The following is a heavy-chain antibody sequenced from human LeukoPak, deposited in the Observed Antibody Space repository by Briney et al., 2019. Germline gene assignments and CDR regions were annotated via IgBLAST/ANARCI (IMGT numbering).Heavy chain of an antibody. CDR1: GGSINSAGQN. V-gene: IGHV4-31*03. CDR3: AREEERIAIFGVTNSRFDY. Sequence: SQTLSLTCTLSGGSINSAGQNWNWIRQHPEKGLEWIGYIYYSGGTFSNPSLKSRASISIDVYNHKFSLNLNSVTAADTAVYYCAREEERIAIFGVTNSRFDYWGQGTLVTVSS. CDR2: IYYSGGT. J-gene: IGHJ4*02. D-gene: IGHD3-3*01.